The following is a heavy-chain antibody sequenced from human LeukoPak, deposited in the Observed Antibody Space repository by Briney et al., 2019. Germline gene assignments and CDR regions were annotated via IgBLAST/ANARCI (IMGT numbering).Heavy chain of an antibody. CDR1: GFTFGSYW. Sequence: PGGSLRLSCEASGFTFGSYWMNWVRQAPGKGLEWVANIKQDASETYYVDSVKGRSTISRDSPKNSLYLQLNSLRAEDTAIYYCARQGSHSNGWFFDYWGQGVLVTVSS. CDR2: IKQDASET. J-gene: IGHJ4*02. D-gene: IGHD6-19*01. V-gene: IGHV3-7*01. CDR3: ARQGSHSNGWFFDY.